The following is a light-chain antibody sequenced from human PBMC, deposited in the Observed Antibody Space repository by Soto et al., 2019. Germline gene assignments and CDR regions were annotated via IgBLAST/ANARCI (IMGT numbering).Light chain of an antibody. J-gene: IGLJ1*01. CDR2: EVS. Sequence: QSALTQPPSASGSPGQSVTISCTGTSSDIGRYNYVSWYQQHPGKAPKLMIYEVSNRPSGVSNRFSGSKSGNTASLTISGLQAEDEADYYCSSYTSSSTLCVFGTGTKLTVL. CDR1: SSDIGRYNY. CDR3: SSYTSSSTLCV. V-gene: IGLV2-14*01.